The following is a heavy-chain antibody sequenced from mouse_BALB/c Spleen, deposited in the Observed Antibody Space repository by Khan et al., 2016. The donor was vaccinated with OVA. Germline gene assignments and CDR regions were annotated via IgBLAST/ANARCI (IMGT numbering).Heavy chain of an antibody. CDR2: ISYSGST. CDR3: ARTARIKY. CDR1: GYSITRGYG. J-gene: IGHJ2*01. V-gene: IGHV3-2*02. D-gene: IGHD1-2*01. Sequence: EVQLVESGPGLVKPSQSLSLTCTVTGYSITRGYGWNWIRQFPGNKLEWMGYISYSGSTNYNPSLKSRISITRDTSKNQFFLQLNSVTTEDTATYYCARTARIKYWGKGTTLTVSS.